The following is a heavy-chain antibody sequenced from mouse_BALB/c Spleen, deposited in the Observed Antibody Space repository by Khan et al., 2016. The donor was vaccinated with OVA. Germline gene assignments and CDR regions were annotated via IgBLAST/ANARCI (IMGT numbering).Heavy chain of an antibody. Sequence: QVQLQQSGPELVKPGALVKISCKASGYTFTAYDINWVKQRPGQGREWIGWIYPGDGSNEYNENCKGKATLTADTSSNTAYMQLSSLTSEKSAVYFCAREGLRGVGMDYWGQGTSVSVSS. CDR1: GYTFTAYD. CDR3: AREGLRGVGMDY. J-gene: IGHJ4*01. CDR2: IYPGDGSN. D-gene: IGHD1-1*01. V-gene: IGHV1S56*01.